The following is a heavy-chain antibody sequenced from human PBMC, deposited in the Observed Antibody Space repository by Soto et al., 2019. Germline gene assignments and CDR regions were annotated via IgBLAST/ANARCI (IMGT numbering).Heavy chain of an antibody. J-gene: IGHJ4*02. D-gene: IGHD5-18*01. V-gene: IGHV1-69*01. CDR2: IIPIFGTA. CDR1: GGTFSSYA. CDR3: ARVRRYSSGASGLYFDY. Sequence: QVQLVQSGAEVKKPGSSVKVSCKASGGTFSSYAISWVRQAPGQGLEWMGGIIPIFGTANYAQKFQGRVKITADESTSTAYMELSSLRTEDTAVYYCARVRRYSSGASGLYFDYWGQGTLVTVSS.